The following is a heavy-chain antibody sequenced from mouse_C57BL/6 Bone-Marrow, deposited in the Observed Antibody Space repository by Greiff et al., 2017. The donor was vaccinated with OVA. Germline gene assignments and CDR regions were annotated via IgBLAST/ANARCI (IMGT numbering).Heavy chain of an antibody. D-gene: IGHD2-1*01. CDR1: GYTFTSYW. J-gene: IGHJ2*01. CDR2: IYPGSGST. V-gene: IGHV1-55*01. Sequence: QVQLQQPGAELVKPGASVKMSCKASGYTFTSYWITWVKQRPGQGLAWIGDIYPGSGSTNYNEKFKSKATLTVDTSSSTAYMQLSSLTSEDSAVYCCARGGDYGNYFYYFGYWGQGTTLTVSS. CDR3: ARGGDYGNYFYYFGY.